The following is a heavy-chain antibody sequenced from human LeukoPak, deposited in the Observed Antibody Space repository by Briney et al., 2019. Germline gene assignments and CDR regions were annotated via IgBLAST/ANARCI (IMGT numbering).Heavy chain of an antibody. D-gene: IGHD2-8*01. J-gene: IGHJ4*02. CDR2: IWYDGSDK. Sequence: PGRSLRLSCAASGFTFSSYGMDWVRQAPGKGLEWVAFIWYDGSDKYCADSVKGRFTISRDNSKNTLYLQMNSLRAEDTAVYYCAKGLYCTNGVCYNDYFDYWGQGTLVTVSS. V-gene: IGHV3-33*06. CDR1: GFTFSSYG. CDR3: AKGLYCTNGVCYNDYFDY.